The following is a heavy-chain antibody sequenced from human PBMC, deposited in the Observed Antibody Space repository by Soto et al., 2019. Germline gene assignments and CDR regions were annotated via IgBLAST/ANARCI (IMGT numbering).Heavy chain of an antibody. Sequence: QVQLQESGPGLVKPSETLSLTCTVSGGSISSYYWSWIRQPPGKGLEWIGYIDYSGSTNYNPSLKGRVTIPVDTSKNQFYLKLSSVTAADTAVYYCAREQIWMGATTRYFDGMDVWGQGTTVTVSS. CDR2: IDYSGST. CDR3: AREQIWMGATTRYFDGMDV. J-gene: IGHJ6*02. V-gene: IGHV4-59*01. CDR1: GGSISSYY. D-gene: IGHD1-26*01.